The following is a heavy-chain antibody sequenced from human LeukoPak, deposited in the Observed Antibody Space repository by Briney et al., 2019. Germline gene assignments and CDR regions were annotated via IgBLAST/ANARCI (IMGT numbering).Heavy chain of an antibody. CDR2: IYYSGTT. Sequence: SETLSLTCNVSGGSISSSSYYWGWIRQPPGKGLEWIGNIYYSGTTYYNPSLKSRGTISVDTSKNQFSLKLNSLTAADTAVYYCVRAVPYGDYADNWGQGTLVTVSS. CDR1: GGSISSSSYY. CDR3: VRAVPYGDYADN. D-gene: IGHD4-17*01. V-gene: IGHV4-39*01. J-gene: IGHJ4*02.